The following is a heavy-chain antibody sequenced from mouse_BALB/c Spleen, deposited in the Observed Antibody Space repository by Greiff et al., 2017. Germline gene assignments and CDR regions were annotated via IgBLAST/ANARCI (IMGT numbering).Heavy chain of an antibody. CDR3: ARDRDGSSHHWYFDV. J-gene: IGHJ1*01. D-gene: IGHD1-1*01. V-gene: IGHV2-6-7*01. Sequence: VKLMESGPGLVAPSQSLSITCTVSGFSLTGYGVNWVRQPPGKGLEWLGMIWGDGSTDYNSALKSRLSISKDNSKSQVFLKMNSLQTDDTARYYCARDRDGSSHHWYFDVWGAGTTVTVSS. CDR1: GFSLTGYG. CDR2: IWGDGST.